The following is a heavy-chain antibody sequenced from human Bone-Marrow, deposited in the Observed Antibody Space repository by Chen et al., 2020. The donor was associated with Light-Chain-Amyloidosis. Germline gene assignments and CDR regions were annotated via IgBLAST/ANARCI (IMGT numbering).Heavy chain of an antibody. Sequence: EAQLVESGGGLVQPGGSLRLSCAASGFTFSRYSLNWVRQAPGKGREWVAYISSTSPTTTYYAGSVKGRFSISRDNAKNSLHLQMNSLGDEDTAVYYCAREHEGGEHWGQGTLVTVSS. CDR3: AREHEGGEH. D-gene: IGHD3-16*01. CDR1: GFTFSRYS. J-gene: IGHJ1*01. V-gene: IGHV3-48*02. CDR2: ISSTSPTTT.